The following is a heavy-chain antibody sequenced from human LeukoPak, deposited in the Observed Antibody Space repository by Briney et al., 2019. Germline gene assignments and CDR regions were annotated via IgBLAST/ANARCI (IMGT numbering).Heavy chain of an antibody. Sequence: ASVKVSCKVSGYTLTELSMHWVRQAPGKGLEWMGGFDPEDGETIYAQKFQGRVTMTEDTSTDTAYMELSSLRSKDTAVYYCATGLIRGVIITSLDYWGQGTLVTVSS. CDR1: GYTLTELS. D-gene: IGHD3-10*01. CDR2: FDPEDGET. CDR3: ATGLIRGVIITSLDY. J-gene: IGHJ4*02. V-gene: IGHV1-24*01.